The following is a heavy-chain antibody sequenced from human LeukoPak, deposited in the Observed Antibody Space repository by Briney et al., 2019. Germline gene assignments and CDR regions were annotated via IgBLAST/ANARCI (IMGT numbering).Heavy chain of an antibody. CDR3: ARHSKFCGSGSYSYYFDY. Sequence: SETLSLTCTVSGGSISSSSYYWGWIRQPPGKGLEWIGIIYYTGSTYYNPSLKSRVTISVDTSKKQFSLKLSSVTAADTAVYYCARHSKFCGSGSYSYYFDYWGQGTLVTVSS. D-gene: IGHD3-10*01. J-gene: IGHJ4*02. CDR1: GGSISSSSYY. V-gene: IGHV4-39*01. CDR2: IYYTGST.